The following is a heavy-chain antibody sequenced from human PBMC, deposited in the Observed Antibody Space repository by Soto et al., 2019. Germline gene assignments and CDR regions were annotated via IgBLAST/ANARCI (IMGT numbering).Heavy chain of an antibody. CDR3: TRADALYYEGRVL. Sequence: GGSLRLSCAASGFTFSSFEMNWVRQAPGKGLEWISYISSSGVTKFYADSVKDRFSISRDNSKNSVLLQLRSLRVEDTAIYYCTRADALYYEGRVLWGRGTQVTVSS. D-gene: IGHD3-16*01. CDR1: GFTFSSFE. J-gene: IGHJ4*02. CDR2: ISSSGVTK. V-gene: IGHV3-48*03.